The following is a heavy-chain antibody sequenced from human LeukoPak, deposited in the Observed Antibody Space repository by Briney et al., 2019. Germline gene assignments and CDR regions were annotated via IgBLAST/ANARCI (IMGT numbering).Heavy chain of an antibody. D-gene: IGHD3-22*01. V-gene: IGHV4-34*01. Sequence: PSETLSLTCAVYGGSFSGYYWSWIRQPPGKGLEWIGEINHSGSTNYNPSLKSRVTISVDTSKNQCSLKLSSVTAADTAVYYCARAPDYDSSCYYSYWGQGTLVTVSS. CDR1: GGSFSGYY. CDR2: INHSGST. CDR3: ARAPDYDSSCYYSY. J-gene: IGHJ4*02.